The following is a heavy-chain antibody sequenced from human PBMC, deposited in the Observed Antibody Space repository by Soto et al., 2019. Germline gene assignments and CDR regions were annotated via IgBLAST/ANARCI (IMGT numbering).Heavy chain of an antibody. CDR1: GFTFSSHS. Sequence: GGSLRLSCAASGFTFSSHSMNWVRQAPGKGLEWVSSISSSSSYIYYADSVKGRFTISRDNAKNSLYLQMNSLRAEDTAVYYCARDNPTYYGGDCYYSWLGGDYYYGMDVWGQGTTVTVSS. D-gene: IGHD2-21*02. CDR3: ARDNPTYYGGDCYYSWLGGDYYYGMDV. CDR2: ISSSSSYI. V-gene: IGHV3-21*01. J-gene: IGHJ6*02.